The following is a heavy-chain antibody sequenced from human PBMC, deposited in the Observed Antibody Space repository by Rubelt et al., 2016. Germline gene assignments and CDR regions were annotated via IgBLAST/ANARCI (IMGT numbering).Heavy chain of an antibody. J-gene: IGHJ4*02. D-gene: IGHD2-15*01. CDR1: GGSISRSGYY. CDR2: TYSSGPT. V-gene: IGHV4-39*01. CDR3: ARHKDTIFTSPFDY. Sequence: QLQLQESGPGLVKPSETLSLTCTVSGGSISRSGYYWGWIRQPPGKGLAWVGTTYSSGPTYYNPSLKHRVTISLDTSKNQFSLKLSPVTAADTAVYYCARHKDTIFTSPFDYWGQGTLVTVSS.